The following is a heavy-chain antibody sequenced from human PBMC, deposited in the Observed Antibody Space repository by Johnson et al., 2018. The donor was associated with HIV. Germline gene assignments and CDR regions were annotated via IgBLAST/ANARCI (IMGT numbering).Heavy chain of an antibody. CDR3: ARASMGSNWGAFDI. V-gene: IGHV3-48*04. J-gene: IGHJ3*02. D-gene: IGHD7-27*01. CDR1: GFTFSTYW. Sequence: VQLVESGGGLVQPGRSLRLSCAASGFTFSTYWMSWVRQAPGKGLEWVSYISSSGSTIYYADSVKGRFTISRDNAKNSLYLQRNSLRAEDTAVYYCARASMGSNWGAFDIWGQGTMVTVSS. CDR2: ISSSGSTI.